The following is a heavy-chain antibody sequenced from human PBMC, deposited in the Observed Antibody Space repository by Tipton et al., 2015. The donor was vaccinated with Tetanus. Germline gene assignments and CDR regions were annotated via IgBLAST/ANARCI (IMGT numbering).Heavy chain of an antibody. V-gene: IGHV5-51*01. CDR1: GYLFTSHW. CDR3: ARHAWKDASKRGVPLDI. J-gene: IGHJ3*02. D-gene: IGHD1-1*01. Sequence: QLVQSGAEVKKPGESLKISCKASGYLFTSHWIAWVRQMPGKGLEWMGIVYPGDSDTSYSPSFQGQVTISVDTSIDTVFLQWSSLKASDSARYYCARHAWKDASKRGVPLDIWGQGPMVAISS. CDR2: VYPGDSDT.